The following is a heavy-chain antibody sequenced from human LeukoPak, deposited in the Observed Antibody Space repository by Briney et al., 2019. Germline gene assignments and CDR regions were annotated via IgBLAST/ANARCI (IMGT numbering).Heavy chain of an antibody. CDR1: GFTFSSYS. V-gene: IGHV3-21*01. CDR3: AREMDNLAAAGYFDY. D-gene: IGHD6-13*01. J-gene: IGHJ4*02. CDR2: ISSSSSYI. Sequence: GGSLRLSCAASGFTFSSYSMNWGRQAPGKGLEWVSSISSSSSYIYYADSVKGRFTISRDNAKNSLYLQMNSLRAEDTAVYYCAREMDNLAAAGYFDYWGQGTLVTVSS.